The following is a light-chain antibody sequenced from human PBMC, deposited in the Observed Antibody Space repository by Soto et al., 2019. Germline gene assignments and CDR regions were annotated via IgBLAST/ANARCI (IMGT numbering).Light chain of an antibody. CDR2: DVS. V-gene: IGLV2-14*01. CDR3: SSYTSSSTLPV. Sequence: QSALTQPASVSGSPGQSITISCTGTSSDVGGYNYVSWYQQHPGKAPKLMIYDVSNRPSGVSNRFSGSKSGNTASLTISGLQAEDEADYYCSSYTSSSTLPVFGTGTKVPVL. J-gene: IGLJ1*01. CDR1: SSDVGGYNY.